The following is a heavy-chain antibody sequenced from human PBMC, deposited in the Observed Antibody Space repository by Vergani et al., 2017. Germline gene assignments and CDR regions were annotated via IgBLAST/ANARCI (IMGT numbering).Heavy chain of an antibody. J-gene: IGHJ4*02. Sequence: QVQLQESGPGLVKPSETLSLTCTVSGGSLSSYYWSWIRQPPGPGLELIGYIYYRGSTNSNPALKSRVTITVDTSHNQFSLKLSFVTAADTAVYYCAGVPYCYDSSGYYAVDDFDYWGQGTLVTVSS. CDR1: GGSLSSYY. CDR2: IYYRGST. D-gene: IGHD3-22*01. V-gene: IGHV4-59*01. CDR3: AGVPYCYDSSGYYAVDDFDY.